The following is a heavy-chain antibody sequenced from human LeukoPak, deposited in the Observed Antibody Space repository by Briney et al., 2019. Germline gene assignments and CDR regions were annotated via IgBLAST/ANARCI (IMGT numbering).Heavy chain of an antibody. J-gene: IGHJ4*02. CDR2: IYYSGST. V-gene: IGHV4-39*01. CDR3: ARHSPYCSSTSCYTY. D-gene: IGHD2-2*02. Sequence: SETLSLTCTVSGGSISSSSYYWGWIRQPPGKGLEWIGSIYYSGSTYYNPSLKSRVTISVDTSKNQFSLKLSSVTAADTAVYYCARHSPYCSSTSCYTYWGQGTLDTVSS. CDR1: GGSISSSSYY.